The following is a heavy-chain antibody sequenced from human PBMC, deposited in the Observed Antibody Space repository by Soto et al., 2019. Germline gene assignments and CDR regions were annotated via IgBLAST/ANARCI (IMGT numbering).Heavy chain of an antibody. CDR1: GFSLPTDRVG. Sequence: QITLKESGPTLVKPTQTLTLTCTFSGFSLPTDRVGVGWIRQPPGKALEWLAVIYWDDTKTYRPSLKSRLTTTKDTSPNQVALTMPDMDPVDTATYYCAHAYGGRSLYWGQGTLVTVSS. J-gene: IGHJ4*02. CDR2: IYWDDTK. CDR3: AHAYGGRSLY. D-gene: IGHD1-26*01. V-gene: IGHV2-5*02.